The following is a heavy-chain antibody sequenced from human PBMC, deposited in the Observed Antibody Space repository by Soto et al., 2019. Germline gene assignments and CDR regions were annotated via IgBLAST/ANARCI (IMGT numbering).Heavy chain of an antibody. CDR3: ARQTPDNSGHFDY. CDR1: GYNFISYW. J-gene: IGHJ4*02. D-gene: IGHD3-22*01. CDR2: IYPTDSTT. Sequence: EVQLVQSGAEVKKPGESLRISCKSSGYNFISYWIGWVRQMPGKGLEWVGVIYPTDSTTRYSPSFQGQVTISADKSIRTAYLQWTSLKASDTAIYYCARQTPDNSGHFDYWGQGALITVSS. V-gene: IGHV5-51*01.